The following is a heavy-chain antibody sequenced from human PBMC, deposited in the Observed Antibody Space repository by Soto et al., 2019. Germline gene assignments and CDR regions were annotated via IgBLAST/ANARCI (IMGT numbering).Heavy chain of an antibody. CDR2: IYSVGST. Sequence: GGSLRLSCAASGFTVSSNYMSWVRQAPGKGLEWVSVIYSVGSTYYTDSDKGRFTISRDNSKNTLYLQMNSLRAEDTAVYYCARGDSSCFDYWGQGTLVTVSS. CDR1: GFTVSSNY. D-gene: IGHD6-13*01. V-gene: IGHV3-53*01. CDR3: ARGDSSCFDY. J-gene: IGHJ4*02.